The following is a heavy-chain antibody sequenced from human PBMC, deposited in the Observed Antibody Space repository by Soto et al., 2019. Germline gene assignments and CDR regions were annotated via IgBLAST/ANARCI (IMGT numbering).Heavy chain of an antibody. V-gene: IGHV1-69*01. J-gene: IGHJ4*02. CDR3: ATAYYYDDSFYY. CDR2: IIPIFGTA. CDR1: GGTFSSYA. Sequence: QVQLVQSGAEVKKPGSSVKVYCKASGGTFSSYAISWVRQAPGQGLDWMGGIIPIFGTANYAQKFLGRVTITVDESKSTAYMELSSLRSENTAVSYCATAYYYDDSFYYWGQGTLVTVSS. D-gene: IGHD3-22*01.